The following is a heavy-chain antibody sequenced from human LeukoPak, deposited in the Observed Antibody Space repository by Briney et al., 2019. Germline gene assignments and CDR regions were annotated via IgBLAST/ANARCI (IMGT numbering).Heavy chain of an antibody. D-gene: IGHD1-26*01. CDR1: GFTFNNYW. J-gene: IGHJ4*02. CDR2: IKQDGSEK. CDR3: ARDEIGGSLKY. V-gene: IGHV3-7*01. Sequence: PGGSLRLSCAASGFTFNNYWMTWVRQAPGKGLEWVANIKQDGSEKYYVDSVQGRFTISRDNAKNSLYLQMNSLRAEDTAVYYCARDEIGGSLKYWGQGTLVTVSS.